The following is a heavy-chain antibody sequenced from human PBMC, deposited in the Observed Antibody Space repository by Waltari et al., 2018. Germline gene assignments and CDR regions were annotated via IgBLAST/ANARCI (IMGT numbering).Heavy chain of an antibody. CDR1: GYTTTELS. D-gene: IGHD1-26*01. CDR2: VEPEDGET. J-gene: IGHJ6*02. Sequence: PLVQSAAAATRAGASGQVSCDVSGYTTTELSIHWVRTAPGKGVEWTAGVEPEDGETIYAQKFQGRVTMTEDTSTDTAYMELSSLRSEETAVYYGSGSYYQPGANNRPPNYGMDVWGQGTTVTVSS. V-gene: IGHV1-24*01. CDR3: SGSYYQPGANNRPPNYGMDV.